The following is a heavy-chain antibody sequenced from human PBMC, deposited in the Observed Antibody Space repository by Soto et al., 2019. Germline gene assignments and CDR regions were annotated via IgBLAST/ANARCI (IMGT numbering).Heavy chain of an antibody. CDR3: AGDLDYGGNGGGGWCDP. CDR1: GGTFSTYG. J-gene: IGHJ5*02. Sequence: QVQLVQSGAEVRKPGSSVKVSCKVSGGTFSTYGVSWVRQAPGQRREWMGGIIPILGPPDYAQKFQGRVKIPADETSSTAHLGPGRLGSDGTAVFYCAGDLDYGGNGGGGWCDPWGQGTLVTVSS. D-gene: IGHD4-17*01. V-gene: IGHV1-69*01. CDR2: IIPILGPP.